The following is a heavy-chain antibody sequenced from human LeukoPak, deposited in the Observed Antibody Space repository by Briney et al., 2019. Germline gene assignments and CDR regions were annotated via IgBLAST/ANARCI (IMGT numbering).Heavy chain of an antibody. V-gene: IGHV1-2*02. CDR3: ARGSHYDILTGYPYYYYMDV. D-gene: IGHD3-9*01. J-gene: IGHJ6*03. CDR2: INPNSGGT. CDR1: GYTFTGYY. Sequence: GASVKVSCKASGYTFTGYYMHWVRQAPGQGLEWMGWINPNSGGTNYAQKFQGRVTMTRDTSISTAYMELSRLRSDDTAVYYCARGSHYDILTGYPYYYYMDVWGKGTTVTISS.